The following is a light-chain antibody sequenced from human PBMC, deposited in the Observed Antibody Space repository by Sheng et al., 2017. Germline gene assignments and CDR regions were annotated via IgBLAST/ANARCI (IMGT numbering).Light chain of an antibody. CDR1: QRIDSSY. CDR3: QQYGNSPRT. J-gene: IGKJ1*01. Sequence: EIVLTQFPGTLSLSPGDRATLSCRASQRIDSSYLAWYQQKPGQAPRLLIYGASSRATGIPDRFSGSGSGTDFTLTISRLEPEDSAVYYCQQYGNSPRTFGQGTKVEIK. CDR2: GAS. V-gene: IGKV3-20*01.